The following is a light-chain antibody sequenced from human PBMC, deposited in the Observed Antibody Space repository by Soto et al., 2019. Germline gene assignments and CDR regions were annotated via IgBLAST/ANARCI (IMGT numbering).Light chain of an antibody. Sequence: DIQMTQSPSTLSASVGDRVTIACRASQSVSGSLAWYQRKPGKAPKLLIYDASNLETEVPSRFSGSGSGTEFTLTINSLQPDDFASYYCQQYSDYPLTFGGGTRVEI. J-gene: IGKJ4*01. V-gene: IGKV1-5*01. CDR2: DAS. CDR3: QQYSDYPLT. CDR1: QSVSGS.